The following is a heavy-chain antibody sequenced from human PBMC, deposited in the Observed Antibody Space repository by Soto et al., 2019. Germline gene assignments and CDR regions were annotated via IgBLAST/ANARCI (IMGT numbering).Heavy chain of an antibody. CDR3: ARGPPAYSGYSSGWPPLTEYFQH. D-gene: IGHD6-19*01. V-gene: IGHV1-69*02. J-gene: IGHJ1*01. Sequence: ASVKVSCKASGGTFSSYTISWVRQAPGQGLEWMGRIIPILGIANYAQKFQGRVTITAEKSTRQAYMGLSSLRSEDTAVYYCARGPPAYSGYSSGWPPLTEYFQHWGQGTLVTVSS. CDR2: IIPILGIA. CDR1: GGTFSSYT.